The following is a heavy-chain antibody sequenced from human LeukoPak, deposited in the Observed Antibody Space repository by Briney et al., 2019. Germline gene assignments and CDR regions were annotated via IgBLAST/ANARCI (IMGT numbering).Heavy chain of an antibody. CDR3: ARRAGAYSHPYDY. D-gene: IGHD4/OR15-4a*01. CDR1: GFTFSSYA. V-gene: IGHV3-23*01. J-gene: IGHJ4*02. Sequence: GGSLRLSCAASGFTFSSYAMSWVRQAPGKGLEWVSAISGSPGSTYYADSVKGRFTISRDNSKNTLYLQMNSLRAEDTAVYYCARRAGAYSHPYDYWGQGTLVTVSS. CDR2: ISGSPGST.